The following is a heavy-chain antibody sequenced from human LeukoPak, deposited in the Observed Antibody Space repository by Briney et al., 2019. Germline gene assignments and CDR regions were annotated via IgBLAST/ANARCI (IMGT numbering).Heavy chain of an antibody. CDR3: ARVSAEVQLLEYNWFDP. D-gene: IGHD2-2*01. V-gene: IGHV1-69*05. CDR2: IIPIFGTA. Sequence: VASVKVSCKASGGTFSSYAISWVRQAPGQGLEWMGGIIPIFGTANYAQKFQGRVTMTRDTSISTAYMELSRLRSDDTAVYYCARVSAEVQLLEYNWFDPWGQGTLVTVSS. CDR1: GGTFSSYA. J-gene: IGHJ5*02.